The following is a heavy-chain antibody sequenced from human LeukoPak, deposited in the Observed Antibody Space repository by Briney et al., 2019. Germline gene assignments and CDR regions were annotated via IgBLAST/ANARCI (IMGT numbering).Heavy chain of an antibody. CDR2: INPSGGST. CDR1: GYTFTSYY. CDR3: ARDGLLWFGDPGYYFDY. V-gene: IGHV1-46*01. J-gene: IGHJ4*02. Sequence: ASVKVSCKASGYTFTSYYIHWVRQAPGPGLEWMGMINPSGGSTSYAQKFQGRVTMTRDTSTSTVYMELRSLRSDDTAVYYCARDGLLWFGDPGYYFDYWGQGTLVTVSS. D-gene: IGHD3-10*01.